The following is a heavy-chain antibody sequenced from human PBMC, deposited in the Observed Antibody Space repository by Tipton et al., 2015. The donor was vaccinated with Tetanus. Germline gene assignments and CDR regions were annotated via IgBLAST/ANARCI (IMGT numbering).Heavy chain of an antibody. Sequence: TLSLTCTVSGGSMSNNYWSWIRQPPGKGLEWIAYIFHSGSTNYSPSLKSRVDISIDTSKNQISRKLSSVTAADTAVYYCARRSYCSSSRCFDAFDLWCQGTMITVSS. V-gene: IGHV4-59*01. CDR1: GGSMSNNY. J-gene: IGHJ3*01. CDR2: IFHSGST. CDR3: ARRSYCSSSRCFDAFDL. D-gene: IGHD2-2*01.